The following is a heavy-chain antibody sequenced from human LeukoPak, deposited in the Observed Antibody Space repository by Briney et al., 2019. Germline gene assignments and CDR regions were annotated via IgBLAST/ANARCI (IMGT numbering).Heavy chain of an antibody. V-gene: IGHV1-18*01. D-gene: IGHD3-10*01. CDR1: GYTFTSYG. Sequence: ASVKVSCKASGYTFTSYGISWVRQAPGQGLEWMGWISAYNGNTNYAQKLQGRVTMTTDTSTSTAYMELRRLRSDDTAVYYCARDIPHYGSGSYANFDYWGQGTLVTVSS. CDR2: ISAYNGNT. CDR3: ARDIPHYGSGSYANFDY. J-gene: IGHJ4*02.